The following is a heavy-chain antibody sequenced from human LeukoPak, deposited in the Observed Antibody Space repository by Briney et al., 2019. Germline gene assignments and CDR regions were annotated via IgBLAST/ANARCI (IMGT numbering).Heavy chain of an antibody. CDR3: TRTYYYDSSGYSQR. CDR2: INSDGSST. Sequence: PGGSLRLSCAASGFTFSSYWMHWVRQAPGKGLVWVSRINSDGSSTSYADSVKGRFTISRDNAKNTLYLQMNSLRAEDAAVYYWTRTYYYDSSGYSQRRGPGTLVTVSS. J-gene: IGHJ1*01. CDR1: GFTFSSYW. V-gene: IGHV3-74*01. D-gene: IGHD3-22*01.